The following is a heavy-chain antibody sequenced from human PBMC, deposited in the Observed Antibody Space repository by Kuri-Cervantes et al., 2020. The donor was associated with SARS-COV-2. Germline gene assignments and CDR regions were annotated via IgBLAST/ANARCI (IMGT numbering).Heavy chain of an antibody. Sequence: GGSLRLSCAASGFTFRSFAMACVRQAPGKGLEWVGFIKSKAYGETAEYAASVKGRFTTSRDDSKTIAYLQMNSLKTEDTAVYYCTRMSTQYYDFWSGGYRDFDYWGQGTLVTVSS. J-gene: IGHJ4*02. V-gene: IGHV3-49*04. D-gene: IGHD3-3*01. CDR2: IKSKAYGETA. CDR3: TRMSTQYYDFWSGGYRDFDY. CDR1: GFTFRSFA.